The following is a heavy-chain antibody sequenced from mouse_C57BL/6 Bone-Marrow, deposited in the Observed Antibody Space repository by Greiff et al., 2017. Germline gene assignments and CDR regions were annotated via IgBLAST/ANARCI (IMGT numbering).Heavy chain of an antibody. CDR2: IYPGDGDT. CDR3: ARKDYGSRGDY. D-gene: IGHD1-1*01. V-gene: IGHV1-82*01. J-gene: IGHJ2*01. CDR1: GYAFSSSW. Sequence: QVQLQQSGPELVTPGASVKISCKASGYAFSSSWMNWVKQRPGKGLEWLGRIYPGDGDTNYNGKFKGKATLTADKSSSTAYMQLSSLTSEDSAVYFCARKDYGSRGDYWGQGTTLTVSS.